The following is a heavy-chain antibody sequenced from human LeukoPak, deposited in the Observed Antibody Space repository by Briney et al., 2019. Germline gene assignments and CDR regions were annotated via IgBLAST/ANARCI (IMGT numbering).Heavy chain of an antibody. CDR2: IYYSGST. V-gene: IGHV4-59*01. D-gene: IGHD5-12*01. J-gene: IGHJ5*02. CDR1: GGSISNYY. Sequence: SETLSLTCTVSGGSISNYYWSWIRQPPGKGLEWIGYIYYSGSTNYNPSLKSRVTISVDTSKNQFSLNLRPVTAADTAVYYCARGLYNGYDSSPFDPWGQGTLVTVSS. CDR3: ARGLYNGYDSSPFDP.